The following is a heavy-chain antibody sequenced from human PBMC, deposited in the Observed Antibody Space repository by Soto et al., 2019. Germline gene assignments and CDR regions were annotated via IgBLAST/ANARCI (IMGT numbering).Heavy chain of an antibody. D-gene: IGHD2-21*02. CDR2: INHSGST. Sequence: SETKCLTCAVYGGKFGGYDGSWIRKKPGKGLEWIGEINHSGSTNYNPSLKSRVTISVDTSKNQFSLKLSSVTAADTAVYYCARERGGTIVVVTAYFDYWGQGTLVTVSS. CDR3: ARERGGTIVVVTAYFDY. J-gene: IGHJ4*02. CDR1: GGKFGGYD. V-gene: IGHV4-34*01.